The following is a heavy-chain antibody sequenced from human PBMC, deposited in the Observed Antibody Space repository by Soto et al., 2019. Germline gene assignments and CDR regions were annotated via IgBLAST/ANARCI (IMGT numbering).Heavy chain of an antibody. J-gene: IGHJ4*02. Sequence: PSETLSLTCSVSGDSMNSEYWTWIRQTPGKGLEWIGYIFTTGNKNKKNSLKSRVIISVDRSKNQFSLELFSVTAADTEIYYCARCMGYDDSGSLDPTFERWCQVTWVT. D-gene: IGHD2-15*01. CDR1: GDSMNSEY. V-gene: IGHV4-4*09. CDR3: ARCMGYDDSGSLDPTFER. CDR2: IFTTGNK.